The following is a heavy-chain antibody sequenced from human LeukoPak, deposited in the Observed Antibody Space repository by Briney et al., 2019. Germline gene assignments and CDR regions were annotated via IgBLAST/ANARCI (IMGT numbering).Heavy chain of an antibody. CDR3: AKLGPYYFDY. V-gene: IGHV3-66*04. CDR2: IYSGGSI. Sequence: PGGSLRAYCAASGFTVSSNYLSWVRQAPGKGLEWVSVIYSGGSIYYADSVKGRFTISRDNSKNTLYLQMNGLRVEDTAVYYCAKLGPYYFDYWAQEPLVTVSS. CDR1: GFTVSSNY. J-gene: IGHJ4*02. D-gene: IGHD3-16*01.